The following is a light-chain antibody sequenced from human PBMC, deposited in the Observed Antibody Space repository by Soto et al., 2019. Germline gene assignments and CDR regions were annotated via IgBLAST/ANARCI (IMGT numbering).Light chain of an antibody. CDR1: QIISSSY. CDR2: GAS. J-gene: IGKJ1*01. CDR3: QPYGIPLWT. Sequence: EIVLTQSPGTLSLSPGERAALSCRTSQIISSSYLAWYQQKPGQAPRLLIYGASSRATGIPDRFSGSGSGTDFTLTISRRESVDSAVYYSQPYGIPLWTFGQGTNVEIK. V-gene: IGKV3-20*01.